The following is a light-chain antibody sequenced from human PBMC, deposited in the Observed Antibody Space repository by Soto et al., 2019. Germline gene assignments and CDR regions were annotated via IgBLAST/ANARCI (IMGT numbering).Light chain of an antibody. V-gene: IGKV1-39*01. Sequence: EIQMTQSPSSLSASVGDRVTITCRASQSISSYLNWYQQKPGKAPKLLIYAASSLQSGVPSRFSGSGSGTDYTLTISSLQPEDFATYYCQQSYSTPGPSTFGPGTKVDLK. CDR1: QSISSY. J-gene: IGKJ3*01. CDR2: AAS. CDR3: QQSYSTPGPST.